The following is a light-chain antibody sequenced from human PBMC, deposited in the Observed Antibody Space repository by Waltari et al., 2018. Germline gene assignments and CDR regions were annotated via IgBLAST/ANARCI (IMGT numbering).Light chain of an antibody. Sequence: EIVLTQSPDTLSSSPGERANLSCRSSQSVSSSLGWYQQRPGQAPSLLIYDASSRATGIPARFSGSGSGTDFTLTISSLEPEDFAVYYCQQRSKWPITFGQGTRLEIK. V-gene: IGKV3-11*01. CDR3: QQRSKWPIT. J-gene: IGKJ5*01. CDR1: QSVSSS. CDR2: DAS.